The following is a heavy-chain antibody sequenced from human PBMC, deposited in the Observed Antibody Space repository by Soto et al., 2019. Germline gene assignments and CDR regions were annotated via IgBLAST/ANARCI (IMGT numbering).Heavy chain of an antibody. D-gene: IGHD3-10*01. CDR1: GFTFSSYA. CDR2: ISGSGGST. Sequence: QSGGSLRLSCAASGFTFSSYAMSWVRQAPGKGLEWVSAISGSGGSTYYADSVKGRFTISRDNSKNTLYLQMNSLRAEDTAVYYCAKDLVLRGFGELWGHAFEIWGQGTMVTVSS. CDR3: AKDLVLRGFGELWGHAFEI. J-gene: IGHJ3*02. V-gene: IGHV3-23*01.